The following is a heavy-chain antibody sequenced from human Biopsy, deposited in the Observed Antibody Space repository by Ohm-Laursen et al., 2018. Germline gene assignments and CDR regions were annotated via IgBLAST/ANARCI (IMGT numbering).Heavy chain of an antibody. CDR3: ARDALGGESYRFFY. D-gene: IGHD1-26*01. Sequence: VASVKVSCKASGGTFTNYAISWVRQAPGQGLEWMGGIIPIFGTANYAQKFQGRVTITADESTSTAYMELSSLRSDDTAVYYCARDALGGESYRFFYWGQGSLVTVSS. CDR1: GGTFTNYA. CDR2: IIPIFGTA. J-gene: IGHJ4*02. V-gene: IGHV1-69*13.